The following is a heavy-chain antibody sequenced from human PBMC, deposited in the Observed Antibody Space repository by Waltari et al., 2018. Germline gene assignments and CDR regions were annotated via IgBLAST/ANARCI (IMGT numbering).Heavy chain of an antibody. V-gene: IGHV1-3*01. J-gene: IGHJ4*02. CDR2: INAGNGNT. Sequence: GQRLEWMGWINAGNGNTKYSQKFQGRVTITRDTSASTAYMELSSLRSEDTAVYYCARTPPSMIVVVPNFDYWGQGTLVTVSS. D-gene: IGHD3-22*01. CDR3: ARTPPSMIVVVPNFDY.